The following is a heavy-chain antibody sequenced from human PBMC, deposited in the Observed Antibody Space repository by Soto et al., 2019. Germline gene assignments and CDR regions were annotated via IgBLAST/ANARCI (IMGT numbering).Heavy chain of an antibody. CDR2: IYHSGST. CDR3: ARVPDR. D-gene: IGHD2-2*01. CDR1: CGTIINRGDS. Sequence: PSEIQSLPSAVSCGTIINRGDSWSWIRQPPGKGLEWMGYIYHSGSTYYNPSLKSRVTISVDRSKNQFSLKLSSVTAADTAVYYCARVPDRWGQGTLVIVSS. V-gene: IGHV4-30-2*01. J-gene: IGHJ5*02.